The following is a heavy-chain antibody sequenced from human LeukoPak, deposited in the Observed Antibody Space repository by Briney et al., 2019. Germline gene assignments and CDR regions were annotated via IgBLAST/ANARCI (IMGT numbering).Heavy chain of an antibody. CDR1: GYTFINYG. CDR2: TSYNGKT. J-gene: IGHJ4*02. D-gene: IGHD6-19*01. CDR3: ARHSGSGWQALGY. V-gene: IGHV1-18*04. Sequence: ASVKVSCKASGYTFINYGISGVGQAPGRGREWMGWTSYNGKTNYAQKFQDRVTMPTDTSTTTAYMELRSLESDDTAVYYCARHSGSGWQALGYWGQGTLVTVSS.